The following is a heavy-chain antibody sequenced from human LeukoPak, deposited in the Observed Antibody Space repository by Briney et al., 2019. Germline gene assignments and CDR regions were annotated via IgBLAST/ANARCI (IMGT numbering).Heavy chain of an antibody. CDR2: ISSSSSYI. D-gene: IGHD5-24*01. Sequence: GGSLRLSCSASGFTFSSYSMNWVRQAPGKGLEGVSSISSSSSYIYYADSVKGRFTISRDNAKNPLYLQMNSLRAEDSAVYYCARVISGWLGGYWGQGTLVTVSS. CDR1: GFTFSSYS. V-gene: IGHV3-21*01. CDR3: ARVISGWLGGY. J-gene: IGHJ4*02.